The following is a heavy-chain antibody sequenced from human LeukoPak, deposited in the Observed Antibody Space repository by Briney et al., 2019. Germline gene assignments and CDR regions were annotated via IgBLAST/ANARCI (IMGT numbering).Heavy chain of an antibody. CDR2: ISYSGST. V-gene: IGHV4-39*07. D-gene: IGHD1-26*01. CDR3: ARDSGSQGRYFQY. CDR1: GGSISSSSYY. Sequence: SETLSLTCTVSGGSISSSSYYWGWIRQPPGKGLEWIGSISYSGSTYYNPSLKSRVTISVDTSKNQFSLKLSSVTAADTAVYYCARDSGSQGRYFQYWGQGTLVTVSS. J-gene: IGHJ1*01.